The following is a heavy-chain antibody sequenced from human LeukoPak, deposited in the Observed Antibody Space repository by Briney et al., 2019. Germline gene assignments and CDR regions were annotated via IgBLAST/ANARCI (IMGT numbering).Heavy chain of an antibody. CDR3: ARDRGRDGYNYMSY. CDR1: GGTFSSYA. V-gene: IGHV1-69*13. J-gene: IGHJ4*02. D-gene: IGHD5-24*01. CDR2: IIPIFGTA. Sequence: SVKVSCKASGGTFSSYAISWVRQAPGQGLEWMGGIIPIFGTANYAQKFQGRVTITADESTSTAYMELSSLRSEDTAVYYCARDRGRDGYNYMSYWGQGTLVTVSS.